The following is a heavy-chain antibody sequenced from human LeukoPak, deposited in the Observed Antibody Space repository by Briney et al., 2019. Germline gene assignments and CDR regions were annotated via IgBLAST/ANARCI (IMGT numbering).Heavy chain of an antibody. V-gene: IGHV3-64*01. D-gene: IGHD2-15*01. CDR3: ARYCSGVSCYSGYDY. CDR2: ISTNGGGT. Sequence: GGPLRLSCAASGFTFSTYAMHWVRQTPGKGLEYVSAISTNGGGTYYANSVKGRFTISRDNSKNTLYLQMGSLRAEDMAVCYCARYCSGVSCYSGYDYWGQGTLVTVSS. CDR1: GFTFSTYA. J-gene: IGHJ4*02.